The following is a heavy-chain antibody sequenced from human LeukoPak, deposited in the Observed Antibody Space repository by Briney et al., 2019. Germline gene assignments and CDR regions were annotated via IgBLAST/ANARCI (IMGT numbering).Heavy chain of an antibody. J-gene: IGHJ6*03. CDR2: ISWNSGSI. Sequence: GGSLRLSRAASGFTFDDYAMHWVRQAPGKGLEWVSGISWNSGSIGCADSVKGRFTISRDNAKNSLYLQMNSLRAEDTALYYCAKDGSSSWFYYYMDVWGKGTAVTVSS. CDR3: AKDGSSSWFYYYMDV. D-gene: IGHD6-13*01. V-gene: IGHV3-9*01. CDR1: GFTFDDYA.